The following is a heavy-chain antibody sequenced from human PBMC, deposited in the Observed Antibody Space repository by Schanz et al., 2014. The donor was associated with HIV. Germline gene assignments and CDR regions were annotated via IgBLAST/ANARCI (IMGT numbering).Heavy chain of an antibody. CDR3: ARGRYSGSYYNY. Sequence: QVQLVQSGAEVKKPGSSVKVSCKASGGTFSSYAFSWVRQAPGQGLEWMGGIIPVFGTSNYAQKFQGRVTITADESTSTAYMELSSLRSEDTAVYYCARGRYSGSYYNYWGQGTLVTVSS. CDR1: GGTFSSYA. D-gene: IGHD1-26*01. CDR2: IIPVFGTS. J-gene: IGHJ4*02. V-gene: IGHV1-69*01.